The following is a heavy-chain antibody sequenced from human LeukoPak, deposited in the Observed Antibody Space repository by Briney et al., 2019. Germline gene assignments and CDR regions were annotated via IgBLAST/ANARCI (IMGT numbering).Heavy chain of an antibody. V-gene: IGHV3-53*01. CDR3: ALHPGGNWNDGPFDY. J-gene: IGHJ4*02. Sequence: GGSLRLSCAASGFTVSSNYMSWVRQAPGKGLEWVSVIYSGGSTYYADSVKGRFTISRDNSKNTLYLQMNSLRAEDTAVYYCALHPGGNWNDGPFDYWGQGTLVTVSS. CDR1: GFTVSSNY. D-gene: IGHD1-1*01. CDR2: IYSGGST.